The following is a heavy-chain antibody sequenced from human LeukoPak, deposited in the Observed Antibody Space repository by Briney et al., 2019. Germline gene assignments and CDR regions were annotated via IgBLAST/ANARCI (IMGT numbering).Heavy chain of an antibody. J-gene: IGHJ4*02. CDR3: AKHGWEYQLYDY. V-gene: IGHV4-30-2*01. D-gene: IGHD2-2*01. CDR2: IYHSGST. CDR1: GGSISSGGYS. Sequence: SQTLSLTCAVSGGSISSGGYSWSWIRQPPGKGLEWIGYIYHSGSTYYNPSLKSRVTISVDRSKNQFSLKLSSVTAADTAVYYCAKHGWEYQLYDYWGQGTLVTVSS.